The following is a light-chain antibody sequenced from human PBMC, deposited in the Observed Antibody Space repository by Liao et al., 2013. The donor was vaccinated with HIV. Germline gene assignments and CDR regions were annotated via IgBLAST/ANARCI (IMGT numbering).Light chain of an antibody. CDR3: QSGDSSPHVV. CDR2: KDS. J-gene: IGLJ2*01. Sequence: SYELTQPPSVSVSPGQTARITCSGDALPKQYAYWYQQKPGQAPVLVIYKDSERPSGIPERFSGSSSGTTVTLTISGVQAEDEADYYCQSGDSSPHVVFGGGTKLTVL. CDR1: ALPKQY. V-gene: IGLV3-25*03.